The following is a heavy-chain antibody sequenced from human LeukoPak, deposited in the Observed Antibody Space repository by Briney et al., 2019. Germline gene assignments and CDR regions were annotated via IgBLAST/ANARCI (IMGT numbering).Heavy chain of an antibody. V-gene: IGHV4-38-2*02. D-gene: IGHD2-8*01. Sequence: SETLSLTCTVSGGSISSYYWGWIRQPPGKGLEWIGSIYHSGSTYYNPSLKSRVTISVDTSKNQFSLKLSSVTAADTAVYYCARYGVSGNFDYWGQGTLVTVSS. CDR3: ARYGVSGNFDY. CDR1: GGSISSYY. J-gene: IGHJ4*02. CDR2: IYHSGST.